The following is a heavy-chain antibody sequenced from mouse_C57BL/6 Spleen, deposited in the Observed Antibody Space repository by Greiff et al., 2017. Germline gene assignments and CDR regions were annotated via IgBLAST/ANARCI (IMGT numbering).Heavy chain of an antibody. V-gene: IGHV1-55*01. Sequence: QVQLQQPGAELVKPGASVKMSCKASGYTFTSYWITWVKQRPGQGLEWIGDIYPGSGSTNYNEKFKSKATLTVDTSYSTAYMQLSSLTAEDSAVYYCARGGYGSSYYAMDYWGQGTSVTVAS. CDR1: GYTFTSYW. CDR2: IYPGSGST. D-gene: IGHD1-1*01. CDR3: ARGGYGSSYYAMDY. J-gene: IGHJ4*01.